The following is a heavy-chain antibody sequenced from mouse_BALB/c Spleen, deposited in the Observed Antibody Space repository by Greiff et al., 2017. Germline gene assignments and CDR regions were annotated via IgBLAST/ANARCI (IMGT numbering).Heavy chain of an antibody. D-gene: IGHD2-3*01. CDR2: ILPGSGST. Sequence: VQLQQSGAELMKPGASVKISCKATGYTFSSYWIEWVKQRPGHGLEWIGEILPGSGSTNYNEKFKGKATFTADTSSNTAYMQLSSLTSEDSAVYYCARSTYDGYYHYWGQGTTLTVSS. V-gene: IGHV1-9*01. CDR3: ARSTYDGYYHY. J-gene: IGHJ2*01. CDR1: GYTFSSYW.